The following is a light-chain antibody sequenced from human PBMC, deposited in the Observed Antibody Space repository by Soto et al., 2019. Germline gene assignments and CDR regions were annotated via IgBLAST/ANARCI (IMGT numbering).Light chain of an antibody. CDR1: TSNIGAGYD. Sequence: QSVLTQPPSVSGAPGQRVTISCTGSTSNIGAGYDVHWYQHLPGTAPKLLIYVNNNRPSGVPDRFSGSKSGTSASLAITGLQAEDEADYYCQSYDSSLTGSVFGGGTKVTVL. CDR2: VNN. V-gene: IGLV1-40*01. CDR3: QSYDSSLTGSV. J-gene: IGLJ3*02.